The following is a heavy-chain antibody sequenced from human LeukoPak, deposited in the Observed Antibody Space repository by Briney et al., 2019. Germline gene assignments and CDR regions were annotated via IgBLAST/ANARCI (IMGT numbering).Heavy chain of an antibody. D-gene: IGHD5-12*01. V-gene: IGHV4-34*01. Sequence: SEALSLTCAVYGGSFSGYYWSWIRQPPGKGLEWIGEINHSGSTNYNPSLKSRVTISVGTSKNQFSLKLSSVTVADTAVYYCASRIVPSSDFDYWGQGTLVTVSS. J-gene: IGHJ4*02. CDR3: ASRIVPSSDFDY. CDR2: INHSGST. CDR1: GGSFSGYY.